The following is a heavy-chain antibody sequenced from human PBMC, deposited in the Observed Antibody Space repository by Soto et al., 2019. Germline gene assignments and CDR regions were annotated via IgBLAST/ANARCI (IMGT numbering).Heavy chain of an antibody. V-gene: IGHV4-39*01. CDR1: GGSISSSSYY. D-gene: IGHD1-7*01. CDR2: IYYSGST. CDR3: ARPNSLTGFDP. Sequence: SETLSLTCTVSGGSISSSSYYWGWIRQPPGKGLEWIGSIYYSGSTYYNPSLKSRVTISVDTSKNQFSLKLSSVTAADTAVYYCARPNSLTGFDPWGQGTLVTVSS. J-gene: IGHJ5*02.